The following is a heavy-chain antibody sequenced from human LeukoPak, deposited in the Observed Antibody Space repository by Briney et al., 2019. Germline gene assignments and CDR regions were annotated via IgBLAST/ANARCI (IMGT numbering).Heavy chain of an antibody. CDR3: AKEKHSTSSELFLYSFDY. V-gene: IGHV3-23*01. CDR2: ISSSGRSR. CDR1: GSTFSSYA. D-gene: IGHD6-6*01. Sequence: GGSLRLSCAASGSTFSSYAMSWVRQAPGKGLEWVSIISSSGRSRNYADSVKGRFIISRDNSKNTLYLQMNGLRADDTAVYYCAKEKHSTSSELFLYSFDYWGQGALVTVSS. J-gene: IGHJ4*02.